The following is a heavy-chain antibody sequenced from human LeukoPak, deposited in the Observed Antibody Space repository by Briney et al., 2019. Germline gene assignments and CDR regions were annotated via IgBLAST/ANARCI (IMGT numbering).Heavy chain of an antibody. CDR3: ARYSSSSCLDY. Sequence: GRSLRLSCAASGFTFSSYGMHWVRQAPGKGLEWVALIWYDGSSKYYTDSVKGRFTVSRDNSKNTLYLQMNSLRAGDTAVYYCARYSSSSCLDYWGQGTLVTVSS. D-gene: IGHD6-6*01. CDR2: IWYDGSSK. CDR1: GFTFSSYG. V-gene: IGHV3-33*01. J-gene: IGHJ4*02.